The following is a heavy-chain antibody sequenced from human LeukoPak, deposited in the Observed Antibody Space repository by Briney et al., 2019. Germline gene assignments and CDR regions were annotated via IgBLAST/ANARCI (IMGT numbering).Heavy chain of an antibody. D-gene: IGHD2-21*01. Sequence: PSETLSLTCTVSGGSISSSSYYWGWIRQPPGKGLEWIGSIYYSGSTYYNPSLKSRVPISVDTSKNQFSLKLSSVTAADTAVYYCARQIALHIGMDVWGQGTTVTVSS. CDR3: ARQIALHIGMDV. V-gene: IGHV4-39*01. CDR2: IYYSGST. J-gene: IGHJ6*02. CDR1: GGSISSSSYY.